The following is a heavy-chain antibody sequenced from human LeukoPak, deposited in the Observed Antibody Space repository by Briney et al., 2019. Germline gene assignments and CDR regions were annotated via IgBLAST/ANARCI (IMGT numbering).Heavy chain of an antibody. Sequence: VASVKVSRKASGGTFSSYAISWVRQAPGQGLEWMGWISAYNGNTNYAQKLQGRVTMTTDTSTSTAYMELRSLRSDDTAVYYCAREISYSSGWHHRDNYFDYWGQGTLVTVSS. CDR1: GGTFSSYA. V-gene: IGHV1-18*01. J-gene: IGHJ4*02. CDR3: AREISYSSGWHHRDNYFDY. D-gene: IGHD6-19*01. CDR2: ISAYNGNT.